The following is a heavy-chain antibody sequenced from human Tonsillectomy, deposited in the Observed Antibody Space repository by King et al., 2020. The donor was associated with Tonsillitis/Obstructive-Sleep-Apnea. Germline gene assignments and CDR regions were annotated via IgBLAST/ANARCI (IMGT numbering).Heavy chain of an antibody. V-gene: IGHV1-2*02. J-gene: IGHJ4*02. D-gene: IGHD4-11*01. CDR3: ARLLGQQLLSDFDY. CDR1: GYTFTDYS. CDR2: INPNSGGT. Sequence: QLVQSGAEVEKPEASVKVSCKASGYTFTDYSMHWVRQAPGQGLECMGWINPNSGGTSYAQKFRGRVTMTRDTSISTAYMELSRLKSDDTAVYYCARLLGQQLLSDFDYWGQGTLVTVSS.